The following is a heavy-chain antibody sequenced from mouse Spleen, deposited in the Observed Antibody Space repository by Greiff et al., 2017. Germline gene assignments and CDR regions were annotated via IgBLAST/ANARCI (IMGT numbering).Heavy chain of an antibody. CDR2: INPYNGGT. J-gene: IGHJ4*01. CDR1: GYTFTDYY. Sequence: EVQLKESGPVLVKPGASVKMSCKASGYTFTDYYMNWVKQSHGKSLEWIGVINPYNGGTSYNPKFKGKATLTVDKSSSTAYMELNSLTSEDSAVYYCARGDSAMDYWGQGTSVTVSS. CDR3: ARGDSAMDY. V-gene: IGHV1-19*01.